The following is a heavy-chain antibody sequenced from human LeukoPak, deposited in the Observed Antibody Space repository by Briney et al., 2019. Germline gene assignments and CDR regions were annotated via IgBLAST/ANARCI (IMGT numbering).Heavy chain of an antibody. Sequence: ASVKVSFKASGYTFTGYYMHWVRQAPGQGLEWMGWINPNSGGTNYAQKFQGRVTMTRDTSISTAYMELSRLRSDDTAVYYCARDIVMVTYWFDPWGQGTLVTVSS. CDR3: ARDIVMVTYWFDP. J-gene: IGHJ5*02. CDR1: GYTFTGYY. D-gene: IGHD5-18*01. CDR2: INPNSGGT. V-gene: IGHV1-2*02.